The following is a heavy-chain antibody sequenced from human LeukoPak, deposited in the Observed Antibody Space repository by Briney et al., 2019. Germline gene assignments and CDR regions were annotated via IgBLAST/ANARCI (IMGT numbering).Heavy chain of an antibody. CDR3: ARESSAWGGAFDI. CDR2: INSDGTTT. CDR1: GFTFRTYW. Sequence: GGSLRLSCAASGFTFRTYWMHWVRQVPGKGLEWVSRINSDGTTTDNADSVKGRFTISRDNSKNTLYLQMNSLRAEDTAVYYCARESSAWGGAFDIWGQGTMVTVSS. D-gene: IGHD3-16*01. V-gene: IGHV3-74*01. J-gene: IGHJ3*02.